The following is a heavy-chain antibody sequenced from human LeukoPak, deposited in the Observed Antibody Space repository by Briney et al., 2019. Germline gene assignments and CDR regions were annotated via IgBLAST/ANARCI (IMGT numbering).Heavy chain of an antibody. V-gene: IGHV4-59*12. Sequence: SETLSLTCTVSGGSISSYYWSWIRQPPGKGLEWIGYIYYSGSTNYNPSLKSRVTISVDRSKNQFSLKLSSVTAADTAVYYCARDKGFWSGPYYYYMDVWGKGTTVTVSS. D-gene: IGHD3-3*01. CDR2: IYYSGST. CDR3: ARDKGFWSGPYYYYMDV. J-gene: IGHJ6*03. CDR1: GGSISSYY.